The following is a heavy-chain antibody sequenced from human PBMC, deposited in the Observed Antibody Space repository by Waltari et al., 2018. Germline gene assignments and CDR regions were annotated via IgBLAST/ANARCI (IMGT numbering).Heavy chain of an antibody. J-gene: IGHJ3*02. V-gene: IGHV4-59*12. Sequence: QVQLQESGPGLVKPSETLSLTCSVSGGSIYSYYWSWLRQPPGKGLEWIGYVSDIGSTNYNPYLKSRITISVDRSKNQFSLKVNSVTAADTAVYYCARPRSTYGNDAFDIWGQGTMVTVSS. CDR2: VSDIGST. CDR3: ARPRSTYGNDAFDI. CDR1: GGSIYSYY. D-gene: IGHD4-17*01.